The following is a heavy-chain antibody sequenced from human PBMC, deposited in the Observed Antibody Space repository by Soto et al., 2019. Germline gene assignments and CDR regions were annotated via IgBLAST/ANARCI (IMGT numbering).Heavy chain of an antibody. CDR2: ISAYNGNT. Sequence: QVQLVQSGAEVKKPGASVKVSCKASGYTFTSYGISWVRQAPGQGLEWMGWISAYNGNTNYAQKLQGRVTMTTDTSTSTADMERRSLRSDDTAVYYCARSRVRVGATAGRAMGYWGQGTLVTFSS. V-gene: IGHV1-18*01. CDR1: GYTFTSYG. D-gene: IGHD1-26*01. CDR3: ARSRVRVGATAGRAMGY. J-gene: IGHJ4*02.